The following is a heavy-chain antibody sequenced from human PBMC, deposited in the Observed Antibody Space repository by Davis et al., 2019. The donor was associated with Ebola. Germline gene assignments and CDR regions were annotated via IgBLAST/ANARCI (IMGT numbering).Heavy chain of an antibody. CDR3: ASSTPTYSGRTDGFHI. CDR2: IYPGDSDT. J-gene: IGHJ3*02. Sequence: PGGSLRLSCKGSGYSFTTYWIGWVRQMPGKGLEWMGIIYPGDSDTRYSPSFHGQVTISADKSISTAYLQWSSLKASDTAMYYCASSTPTYSGRTDGFHIWGQGTMVTVSS. D-gene: IGHD6-13*01. CDR1: GYSFTTYW. V-gene: IGHV5-51*01.